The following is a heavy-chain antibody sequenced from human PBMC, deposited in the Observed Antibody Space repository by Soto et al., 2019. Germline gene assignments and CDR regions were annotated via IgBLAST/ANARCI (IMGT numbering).Heavy chain of an antibody. CDR3: ASRSSGWYFDY. CDR1: GFTFSSYA. D-gene: IGHD6-19*01. CDR2: ISGSGGST. J-gene: IGHJ4*02. Sequence: EVQLLESGGGLVQPGGSLRLSCAASGFTFSSYAMNWVRQAPGKGLEWVSVISGSGGSTYYADSVKGRFTISRDNSKNTLYLQMNILRAEATAVDYCASRSSGWYFDYWGQGTLVTVSS. V-gene: IGHV3-23*01.